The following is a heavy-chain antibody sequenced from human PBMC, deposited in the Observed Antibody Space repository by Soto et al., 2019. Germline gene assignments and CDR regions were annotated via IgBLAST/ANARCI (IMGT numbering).Heavy chain of an antibody. V-gene: IGHV4-39*02. CDR1: GGSISSSSYY. CDR2: IFYSGST. CDR3: SREVAATSNFDY. J-gene: IGHJ4*02. D-gene: IGHD2-15*01. Sequence: QLQLQESGSGLVKPSETLSLTCSVSGGSISSSSYYWGWIRQPPGKGLEWIGSIFYSGSTYYNPSLKSRATISVDTSKNQFSLNLSSVTAADTAVYYCSREVAATSNFDYWGQGTLVTVSS.